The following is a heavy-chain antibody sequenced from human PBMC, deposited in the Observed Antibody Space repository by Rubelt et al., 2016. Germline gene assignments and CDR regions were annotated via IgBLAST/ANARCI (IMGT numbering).Heavy chain of an antibody. Sequence: YYADSVKGRFTISRDNAKNSLYLQMNSLRAEDTVVYYCARTYYYGSGDAFDIWGQGTMVTVSS. J-gene: IGHJ3*02. D-gene: IGHD3-10*01. V-gene: IGHV3-21*01. CDR3: ARTYYYGSGDAFDI.